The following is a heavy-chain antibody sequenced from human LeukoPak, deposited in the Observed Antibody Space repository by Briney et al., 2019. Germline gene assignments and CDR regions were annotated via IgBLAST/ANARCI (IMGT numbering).Heavy chain of an antibody. D-gene: IGHD3-22*01. CDR2: IRYDGSKT. Sequence: PGGSLRLSCAASGFDLSRNGMHWVRQAPGKGLGWVSFIRYDGSKTFYGDSVTGRFTISRDNSKNTLYLQMNSLRIEDTAVYYCARDFEDINSYYYYIPEHWGQGVLVTVSS. CDR1: GFDLSRNG. CDR3: ARDFEDINSYYYYIPEH. J-gene: IGHJ1*01. V-gene: IGHV3-30*02.